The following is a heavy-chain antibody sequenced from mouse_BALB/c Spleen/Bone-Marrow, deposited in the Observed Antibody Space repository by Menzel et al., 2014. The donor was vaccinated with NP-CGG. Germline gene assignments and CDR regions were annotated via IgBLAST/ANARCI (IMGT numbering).Heavy chain of an antibody. J-gene: IGHJ3*01. CDR1: GFDFSRYW. CDR2: INPDSSTI. Sequence: EVKLQESGGGLVQPGGSLKLSCAASGFDFSRYWMSWVRQAPGKGLEWIGEINPDSSTINYTPSLKGKFIISRDNAKNTLYLQMSKVRSEDTALYYCARLSYYGRFAYWGQGTLVTVSA. V-gene: IGHV4-1*02. CDR3: ARLSYYGRFAY. D-gene: IGHD1-1*01.